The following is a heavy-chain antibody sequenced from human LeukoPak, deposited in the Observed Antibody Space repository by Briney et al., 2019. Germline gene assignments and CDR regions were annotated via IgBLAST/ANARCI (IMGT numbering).Heavy chain of an antibody. CDR3: ARSYLVRSGWYDAFDF. CDR2: ISSSGSTI. CDR1: GFTFSDYH. Sequence: GGSLRLSCGASGFTFSDYHMNWIRQAPGKGLEWISYISSSGSTIYYADSVQGRFTISRDNAKNSLYLQMNSLRAEDTAVYYCARSYLVRSGWYDAFDFWGQGTMVTVSS. D-gene: IGHD6-19*01. V-gene: IGHV3-11*04. J-gene: IGHJ3*01.